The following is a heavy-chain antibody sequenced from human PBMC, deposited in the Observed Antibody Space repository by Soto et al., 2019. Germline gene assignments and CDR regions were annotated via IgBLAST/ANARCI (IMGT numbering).Heavy chain of an antibody. CDR2: MNPNSGNT. CDR3: ARGRIQLWLRGRYYFDY. CDR1: GYTFTSYD. D-gene: IGHD5-18*01. V-gene: IGHV1-8*01. Sequence: ASVKVSCKASGYTFTSYDINWVRQATGQGLEWMGWMNPNSGNTGYAQKFQGRVTMTRNTSISTAYMELSSLRSEDTAVYYCARGRIQLWLRGRYYFDYWGQGTLVTVAP. J-gene: IGHJ4*02.